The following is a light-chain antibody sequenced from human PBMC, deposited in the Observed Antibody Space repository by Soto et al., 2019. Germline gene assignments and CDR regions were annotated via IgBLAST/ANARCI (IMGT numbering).Light chain of an antibody. J-gene: IGKJ4*01. CDR2: DAS. CDR3: QQRSSWPPIT. Sequence: IVLTQSPGTLSVSPGEEATLSCRASQSVSSNLAWYQQKPGQAPRLLIYDASNRPTGIPARFTGSGSGTDFNLTISSLEPEDFAVYYCQQRSSWPPITFGGGTKVDIK. CDR1: QSVSSN. V-gene: IGKV3-11*01.